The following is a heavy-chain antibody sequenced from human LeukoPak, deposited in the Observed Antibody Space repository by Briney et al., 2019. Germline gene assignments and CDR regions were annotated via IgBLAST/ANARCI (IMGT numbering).Heavy chain of an antibody. V-gene: IGHV5-51*01. J-gene: IGHJ4*02. D-gene: IGHD3-3*01. CDR1: GYSFTSYW. CDR3: ARRHTIFGVVTDY. CDR2: IYPGDSDT. Sequence: GESLKISCKGSGYSFTSYWIGWVRQMPGKGLEWMEIIYPGDSDTRYSPSFQGQVTISADKSISTAYLQWSSLKASDTAMYYCARRHTIFGVVTDYWGQGTLVTVSS.